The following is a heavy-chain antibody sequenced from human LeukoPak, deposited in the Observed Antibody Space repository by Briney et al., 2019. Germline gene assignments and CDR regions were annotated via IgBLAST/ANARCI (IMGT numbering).Heavy chain of an antibody. CDR1: GGSISSGDYY. CDR3: ARPIAAADLAFDI. J-gene: IGHJ3*02. CDR2: IYYSGST. Sequence: PSQTLSLTCTVSGGSISSGDYYWSWIRQPPGKGLEWIGYIYYSGSTYYNLSLKSRVTISVDTSKNQFSLKLSSVTAADTAVYYCARPIAAADLAFDIWGQGTMVTVSS. V-gene: IGHV4-30-4*08. D-gene: IGHD6-13*01.